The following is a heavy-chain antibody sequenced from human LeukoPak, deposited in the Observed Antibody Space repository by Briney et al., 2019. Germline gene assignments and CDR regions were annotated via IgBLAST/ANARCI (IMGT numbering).Heavy chain of an antibody. J-gene: IGHJ4*02. CDR1: GRSISSYY. CDR3: ARDGGGWELGYFDY. D-gene: IGHD1-26*01. Sequence: PSETLSLTCAVSGRSISSYYWSWVRQPAGKGLEWIGRIYTSGSTNYNPALKSRVTMSVDTSNNEFSLKLSSVTAADTAVYYCARDGGGWELGYFDYWGQGTLVTVSS. CDR2: IYTSGST. V-gene: IGHV4-4*07.